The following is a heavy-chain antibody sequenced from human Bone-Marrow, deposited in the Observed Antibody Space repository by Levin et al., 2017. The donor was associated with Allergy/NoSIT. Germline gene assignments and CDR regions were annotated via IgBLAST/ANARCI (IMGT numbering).Heavy chain of an antibody. D-gene: IGHD6-13*01. Sequence: GGSLRLSCAASGFTFSSYAMHWVRQAPGKGLEWVAVISYDGSNKYYADSVKGRFTISRDNSKNTLYLQMNSLRAEDTAVYYCARDRDSSSWPCFDYWGQGTLVTVSS. CDR3: ARDRDSSSWPCFDY. V-gene: IGHV3-30-3*01. CDR2: ISYDGSNK. J-gene: IGHJ4*02. CDR1: GFTFSSYA.